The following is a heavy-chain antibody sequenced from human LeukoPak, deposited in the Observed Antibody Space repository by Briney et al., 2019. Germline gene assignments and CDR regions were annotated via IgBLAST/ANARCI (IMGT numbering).Heavy chain of an antibody. D-gene: IGHD3-10*01. CDR2: IYYSGST. CDR3: ASSSRGRLRFGPFDY. V-gene: IGHV4-31*03. Sequence: SETLSLTCTVSGGSISSGGYYWSWIRQHPGKGLEWIGYIYYSGSTYYNPSLKSRVTISVDTSKNQFSLKLSSVTAADTAVYYCASSSRGRLRFGPFDYWGQGTLVTVSS. CDR1: GGSISSGGYY. J-gene: IGHJ4*02.